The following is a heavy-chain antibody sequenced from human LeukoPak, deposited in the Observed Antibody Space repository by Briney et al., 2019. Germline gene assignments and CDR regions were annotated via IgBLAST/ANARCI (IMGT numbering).Heavy chain of an antibody. CDR1: GFTFSSYE. J-gene: IGHJ6*03. V-gene: IGHV3-30*04. D-gene: IGHD3-10*01. Sequence: GGSLRLSCAASGFTFSSYEMNWVRQAPGKGLEWVSFMSFDGSDEKYADSVKGRFTMSRDNSKNTLWLQMSSLGHEDTAVYYCARDPRAPYYYYMDVWGKGTAVTVSS. CDR2: MSFDGSDE. CDR3: ARDPRAPYYYYMDV.